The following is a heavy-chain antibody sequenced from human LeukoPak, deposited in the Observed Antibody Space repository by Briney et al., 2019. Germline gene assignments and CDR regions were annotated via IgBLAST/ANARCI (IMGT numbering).Heavy chain of an antibody. CDR3: ARVDIVATIIDY. V-gene: IGHV4-30-2*01. D-gene: IGHD5-12*01. CDR1: DGSISSGGYS. J-gene: IGHJ4*02. Sequence: SETLSLTCAVSDGSISSGGYSWSWIRQPPGKGLEWIGYIYHSGSTYYNPSLKSRVTISVDRSKNQFSLKLSSVTAADTAVYYCARVDIVATIIDYWGQGTLVTVSS. CDR2: IYHSGST.